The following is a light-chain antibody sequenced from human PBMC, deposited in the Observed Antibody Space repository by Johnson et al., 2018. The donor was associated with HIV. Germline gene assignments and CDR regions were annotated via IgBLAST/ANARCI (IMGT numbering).Light chain of an antibody. J-gene: IGLJ1*01. Sequence: QSVLTQPPSVSAAPGQKVTISCSGSSPNIGNNYVSWYQQLPGTAPKLLIYENNKRPSGIPDRFSGSKSGTSATLGITGLQTWDEADYYCGTWDSSLSAYVFGTGTKVTVL. V-gene: IGLV1-51*02. CDR3: GTWDSSLSAYV. CDR2: ENN. CDR1: SPNIGNNY.